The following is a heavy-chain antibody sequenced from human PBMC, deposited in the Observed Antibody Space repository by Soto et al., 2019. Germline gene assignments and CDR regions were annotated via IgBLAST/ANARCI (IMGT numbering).Heavy chain of an antibody. J-gene: IGHJ3*01. V-gene: IGHV3-23*01. D-gene: IGHD3-3*01. CDR3: AKDSGLPDFGIVMHAFDV. CDR2: SSGLVNSV. Sequence: WGSLRLSCAASGFTFRDFAMIWLRQTTGRGLEWVSTSSGLVNSVFYADSVRGRFTVSRDNSKNTLYLQMNSLRAEDTALYYCAKDSGLPDFGIVMHAFDVWGQGTMVTVSS. CDR1: GFTFRDFA.